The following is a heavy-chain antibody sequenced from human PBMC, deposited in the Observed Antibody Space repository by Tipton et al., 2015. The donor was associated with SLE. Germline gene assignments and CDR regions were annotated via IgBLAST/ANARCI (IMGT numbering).Heavy chain of an antibody. V-gene: IGHV4-61*08. Sequence: TLSLTCSVSGGSISNGDYYWSWIRQHPVKGLEWIGYVYYSGSTYYNPSLKSRVIISLDTSKNQFSLKLSSVTAADTAVYYCARAYYDFWRGDYYYYMDVWGKGTTVTVSS. CDR3: ARAYYDFWRGDYYYYMDV. D-gene: IGHD3-3*01. CDR1: GGSISNGDYY. J-gene: IGHJ6*03. CDR2: VYYSGST.